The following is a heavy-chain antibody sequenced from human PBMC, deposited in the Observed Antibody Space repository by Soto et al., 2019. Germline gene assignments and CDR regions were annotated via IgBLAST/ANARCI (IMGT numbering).Heavy chain of an antibody. J-gene: IGHJ6*02. CDR1: GGSITDYS. Sequence: SETLSLTCTVSGGSITDYSWVWIRQPAGKGLEWIGRIFSSGSTNYNPSLKGRITMSLDTSKNQFSLKLNSATATDTAVYYCAKLQGADPYYYGMDVWGQGTTVTVSS. D-gene: IGHD2-15*01. CDR3: AKLQGADPYYYGMDV. V-gene: IGHV4-4*07. CDR2: IFSSGST.